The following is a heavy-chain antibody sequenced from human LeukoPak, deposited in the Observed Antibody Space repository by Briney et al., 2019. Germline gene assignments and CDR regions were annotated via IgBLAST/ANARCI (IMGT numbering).Heavy chain of an antibody. CDR3: TTLVYYYYYMDV. CDR1: GFTFNTYA. CDR2: ISGSGATT. V-gene: IGHV3-23*01. Sequence: PGGSLRLSCAASGFTFNTYAMSWVRQAPGKGLEWVSSISGSGATTFYADSVKGRFTISRDNSKNTVYLQMSSLRAEDTAVYYCTTLVYYYYYMDVWGKGTTVTISS. D-gene: IGHD3-16*01. J-gene: IGHJ6*03.